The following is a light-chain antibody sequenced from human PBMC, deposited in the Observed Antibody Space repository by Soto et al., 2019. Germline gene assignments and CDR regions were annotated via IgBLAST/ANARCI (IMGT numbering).Light chain of an antibody. Sequence: QSVLTQPASVSGSPGQSITISCTGTRSDVGGYNYVSWYQQHPGKAPNLMIYDVSNRPSGVSNRFSGSKSGNTASLTISGLQAEDEADYYCSSYTSSSTLLYVFGTRTKLTVL. CDR2: DVS. CDR1: RSDVGGYNY. J-gene: IGLJ1*01. V-gene: IGLV2-14*01. CDR3: SSYTSSSTLLYV.